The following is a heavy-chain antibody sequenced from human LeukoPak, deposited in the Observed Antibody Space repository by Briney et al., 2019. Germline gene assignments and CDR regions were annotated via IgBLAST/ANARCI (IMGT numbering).Heavy chain of an antibody. CDR2: INHSGST. J-gene: IGHJ4*02. Sequence: SETLSLTCAVYGGSFSGYYWSWIRQPPGKGLEWIGEINHSGSTNYNPSLKSRVTISVDTSKNQFSLKLSSVTAAGTAVYYCARLVGAICRDGGQGTLVTVSS. CDR3: ARLVGAICRD. V-gene: IGHV4-34*01. D-gene: IGHD1-26*01. CDR1: GGSFSGYY.